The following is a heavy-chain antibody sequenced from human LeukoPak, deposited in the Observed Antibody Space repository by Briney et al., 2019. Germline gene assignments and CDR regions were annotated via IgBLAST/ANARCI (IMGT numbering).Heavy chain of an antibody. J-gene: IGHJ5*02. CDR2: IKEDGIET. CDR3: ARDNSLRDEAWWFNP. D-gene: IGHD5-12*01. CDR1: GFTFSSYW. V-gene: IGHV3-7*01. Sequence: GGSLRLSCAASGFTFSSYWMSWVRQAPGRGLEWVANIKEDGIETHYVASVKGRLTISRNNTRNSLYLQMNTLRAEDTAVYYCARDNSLRDEAWWFNPWGQGTLVTVSS.